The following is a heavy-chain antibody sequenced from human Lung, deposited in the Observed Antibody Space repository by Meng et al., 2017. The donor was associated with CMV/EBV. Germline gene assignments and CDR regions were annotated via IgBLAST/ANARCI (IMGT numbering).Heavy chain of an antibody. V-gene: IGHV1-2*02. J-gene: IGHJ3*02. CDR3: ARSSRADRYDAFDI. Sequence: ASXXVSCKASGYTFTGYYMHWVRQAPGQGLEWMGWINPNSGGTNYAQKFQGRVTMTRDTSISTAYMELSRLRSDDTAVYYCARSSRADRYDAFDIWGQGTXVTVSS. CDR1: GYTFTGYY. D-gene: IGHD2-2*01. CDR2: INPNSGGT.